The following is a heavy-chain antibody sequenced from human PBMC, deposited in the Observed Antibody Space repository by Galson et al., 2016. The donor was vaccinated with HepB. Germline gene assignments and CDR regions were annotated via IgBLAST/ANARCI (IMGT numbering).Heavy chain of an antibody. Sequence: SLRLSCAASGLTFSSYGMHWVRQVPGKGLEWVAVISYDGSNKYYIDSVKGRFTISRDNSKNTLYLQMNSLRPEDTAVYYRAKDHPGSSWEDYYYYGMDVWGQGTTVTVSS. V-gene: IGHV3-30*18. CDR2: ISYDGSNK. CDR3: AKDHPGSSWEDYYYYGMDV. J-gene: IGHJ6*02. CDR1: GLTFSSYG. D-gene: IGHD6-13*01.